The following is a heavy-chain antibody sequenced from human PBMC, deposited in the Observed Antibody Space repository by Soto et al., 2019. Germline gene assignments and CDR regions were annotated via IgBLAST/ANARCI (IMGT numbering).Heavy chain of an antibody. CDR1: GYSFTSYW. D-gene: IGHD2-2*01. J-gene: IGHJ4*02. CDR2: IYPGDSDT. Sequence: PGESLKISCKGSGYSFTSYWIGWVRQMPGKGLEWMGIIYPGDSDTRYSPSFQGQVTISADKSISTAYLQWSSLKASDTAMYYCARLIVVPDPGARYFHYWGQRTLVTVSS. CDR3: ARLIVVPDPGARYFHY. V-gene: IGHV5-51*01.